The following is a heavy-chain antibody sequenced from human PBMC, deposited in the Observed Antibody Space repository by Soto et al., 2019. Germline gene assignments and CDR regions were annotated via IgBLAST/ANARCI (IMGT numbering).Heavy chain of an antibody. Sequence: EVQLVESGGGLIQPGGSLRPSCAASGFTVSSNYMSWVRQAPGKGLEWVSVIYSGDTTYYADSVKGRFTISRDSSKNTVYLQMNSLRAEDTAVYYCARNRAGQLLTYWGQGTLVTVSS. CDR2: IYSGDTT. J-gene: IGHJ4*02. CDR1: GFTVSSNY. D-gene: IGHD1-1*01. CDR3: ARNRAGQLLTY. V-gene: IGHV3-53*01.